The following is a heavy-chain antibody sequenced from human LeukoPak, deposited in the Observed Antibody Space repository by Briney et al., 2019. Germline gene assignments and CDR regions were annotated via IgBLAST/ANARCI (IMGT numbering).Heavy chain of an antibody. V-gene: IGHV1-46*01. J-gene: IGHJ4*02. CDR1: GFTFTINY. CDR3: ARGGIVVVTAIIDY. D-gene: IGHD2-21*02. Sequence: ASVKVSFKASGFTFTINYLHWVRQAPGQGLEWMGIINPNSGGTSYAQKFQGRVTLTRDTSTSTVSMELSSLRSEDTAIYYCARGGIVVVTAIIDYWGQGTLVTVSS. CDR2: INPNSGGT.